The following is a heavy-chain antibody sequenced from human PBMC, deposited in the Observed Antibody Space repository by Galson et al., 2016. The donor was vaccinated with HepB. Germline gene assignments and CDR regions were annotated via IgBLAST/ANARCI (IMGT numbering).Heavy chain of an antibody. CDR1: GFTFSTYA. V-gene: IGHV3-23*01. J-gene: IGHJ3*02. Sequence: SLRLSCAASGFTFSTYAMSWVRQAPGTGLEWVSNIRSGDGTSHYADSVKGRFTISRDNFKNTLYLQMNSLRAEDTAVYYCAKVGIMGASDDAFDMWGQGTWSPSLQ. D-gene: IGHD1-26*01. CDR2: IRSGDGTS. CDR3: AKVGIMGASDDAFDM.